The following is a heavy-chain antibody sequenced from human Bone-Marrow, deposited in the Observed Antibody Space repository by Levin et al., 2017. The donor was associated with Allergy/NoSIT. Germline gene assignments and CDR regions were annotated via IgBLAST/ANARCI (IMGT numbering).Heavy chain of an antibody. J-gene: IGHJ5*02. Sequence: GGSLRLSCAASGFTFSSYWMHWVRQAPGKGLVWVSRINSDGSSTSYADSVKGRFTISRDNAKNTLYLQMNSLRAEDTAVYYCARAPEDIVVVPAALCVGGWFDPWGQGTLVTVSS. CDR1: GFTFSSYW. CDR2: INSDGSST. V-gene: IGHV3-74*01. D-gene: IGHD2-2*01. CDR3: ARAPEDIVVVPAALCVGGWFDP.